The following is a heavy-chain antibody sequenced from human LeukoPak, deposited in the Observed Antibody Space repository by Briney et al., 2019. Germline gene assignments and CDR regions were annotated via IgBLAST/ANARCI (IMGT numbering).Heavy chain of an antibody. CDR1: GFTFSSHS. Sequence: GGSLTLSCAASGFTFSSHSMNWVRQAPGKGLEWVSYISSSSSTIYYADSVKGRFTISRDNAKNSLYLQMNSLRDEDTAVYYCARAASYYDSSGYYSWGQGTLVTVSS. V-gene: IGHV3-48*02. J-gene: IGHJ5*02. D-gene: IGHD3-22*01. CDR2: ISSSSSTI. CDR3: ARAASYYDSSGYYS.